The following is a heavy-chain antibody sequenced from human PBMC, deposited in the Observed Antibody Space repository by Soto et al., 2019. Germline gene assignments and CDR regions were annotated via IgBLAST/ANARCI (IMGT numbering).Heavy chain of an antibody. J-gene: IGHJ4*02. V-gene: IGHV1-69*13. CDR3: ARDVSVGATSYFDY. CDR1: GVTFSSYA. Sequence: SVKVSCKASGVTFSSYAISWVRQAPGQGLEWMGGIIPIFGTANYAQKFQGRVTITADESTSTAYMELSSLRSEDTAVYYCARDVSVGATSYFDYWGQGTLVTVSS. D-gene: IGHD1-26*01. CDR2: IIPIFGTA.